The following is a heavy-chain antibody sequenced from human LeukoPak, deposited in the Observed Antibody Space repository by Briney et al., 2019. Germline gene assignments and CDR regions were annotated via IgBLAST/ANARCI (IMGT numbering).Heavy chain of an antibody. D-gene: IGHD3-3*01. CDR2: IYYSGST. CDR3: ARFYDFWHGYYRGGGYFDY. J-gene: IGHJ4*02. V-gene: IGHV4-61*05. CDR1: SGSISTSNYY. Sequence: PSETLSLTCTVSSGSISTSNYYWGWVRQPPGKALEWIGNIYYSGSTNYNPSLKSRVTISVDTSKNQFSLKLSSVTAADTAVYYCARFYDFWHGYYRGGGYFDYWGQGTLVTVSS.